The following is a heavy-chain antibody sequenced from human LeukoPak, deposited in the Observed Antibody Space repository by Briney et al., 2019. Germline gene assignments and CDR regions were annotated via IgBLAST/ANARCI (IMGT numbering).Heavy chain of an antibody. Sequence: PGGSLRLSCAASGFTFSSYWMHWVRQAPGKGLVWVSGTNTDGSSTMYADSVKGRLTIARDNAKNTLYLQMNSLRAEDTAVYYCYGANAEHWGQGTLATVSS. CDR1: GFTFSSYW. V-gene: IGHV3-74*03. J-gene: IGHJ1*01. CDR2: TNTDGSST. D-gene: IGHD4-23*01. CDR3: YGANAEH.